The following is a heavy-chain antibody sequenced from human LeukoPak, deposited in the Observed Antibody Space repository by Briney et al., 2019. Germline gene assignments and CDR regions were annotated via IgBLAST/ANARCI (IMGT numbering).Heavy chain of an antibody. Sequence: SSETLSLTCTVSGGSISSYYWNWIRQPPGKGLEWIGYIYYSGSTNYNPSLKSRVTITVDTSKNQFSLKLSSVTAADTAVYFCARGKTYYYDSSGYYATTHFDYWGQGTQVTVSS. CDR1: GGSISSYY. J-gene: IGHJ4*02. D-gene: IGHD3-22*01. V-gene: IGHV4-59*01. CDR3: ARGKTYYYDSSGYYATTHFDY. CDR2: IYYSGST.